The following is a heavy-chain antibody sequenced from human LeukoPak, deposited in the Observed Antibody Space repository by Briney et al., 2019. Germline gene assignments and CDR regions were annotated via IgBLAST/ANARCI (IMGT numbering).Heavy chain of an antibody. J-gene: IGHJ4*02. V-gene: IGHV1-18*01. CDR2: ISAYNGNT. Sequence: ASVKVSCKASGYTFTSYGISWVRQAPGQGLEWMGWISAYNGNTNYAQKLQGRVTMTTDTSTSTAYMELRSLRSDDTAVYYCARAFGESTYYYGSGSYYPGPLLDYWGQGTLVTVSS. CDR1: GYTFTSYG. CDR3: ARAFGESTYYYGSGSYYPGPLLDY. D-gene: IGHD3-10*01.